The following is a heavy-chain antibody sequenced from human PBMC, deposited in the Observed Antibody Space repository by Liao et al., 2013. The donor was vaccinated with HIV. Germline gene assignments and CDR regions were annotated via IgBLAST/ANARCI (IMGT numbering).Heavy chain of an antibody. J-gene: IGHJ6*03. V-gene: IGHV4-59*10. Sequence: QVQLQQWGTGLLKPSETLSLTCAVYGEAFSGYQWSWIRQPAGKGLEWIGRIYSSGSTNYNPSLKSRVTMSVDTSKNQFSLTLRSVTAADTAVYYCARERGGYFYGPSYYYYMDVWGKGTTVTVSS. CDR3: ARERGGYFYGPSYYYYMDV. D-gene: IGHD3-10*01. CDR1: GEAFSGYQ. CDR2: IYSSGST.